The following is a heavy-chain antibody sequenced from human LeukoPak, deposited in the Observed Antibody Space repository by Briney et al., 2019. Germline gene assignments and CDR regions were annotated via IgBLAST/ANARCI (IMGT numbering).Heavy chain of an antibody. CDR3: ARGRGNLVQYYFDY. J-gene: IGHJ4*02. D-gene: IGHD4-23*01. CDR1: GFTFGDYG. CDR2: IRSKAYGGTT. Sequence: GGSLRLSCTASGFTFGDYGMSWFRQAPGKGLEWVGFIRSKAYGGTTEYAASVKSTFTISRDDSKSIAYLQMNSLKTEDTAVYYCARGRGNLVQYYFDYWGQGTLVTVSS. V-gene: IGHV3-49*03.